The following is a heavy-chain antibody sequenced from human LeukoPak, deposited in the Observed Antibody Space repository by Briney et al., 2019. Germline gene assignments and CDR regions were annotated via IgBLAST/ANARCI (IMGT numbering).Heavy chain of an antibody. CDR1: GGSISSYY. Sequence: KPSETLSLTCTVSGGSISSYYWSWIRQPAGKGLEWIGRIYTSGSTNYNPSLKSRVTISVDTSKNQFSLKLSSVTAADTAVYYCARAATERFYYYYMDVWGKGTTVTVSS. CDR3: ARAATERFYYYYMDV. D-gene: IGHD3-3*01. V-gene: IGHV4-4*07. J-gene: IGHJ6*03. CDR2: IYTSGST.